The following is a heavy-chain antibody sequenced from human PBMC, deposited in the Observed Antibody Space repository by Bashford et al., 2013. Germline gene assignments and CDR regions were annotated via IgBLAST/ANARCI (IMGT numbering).Heavy chain of an antibody. D-gene: IGHD3-10*01. CDR2: ISRTSTYI. CDR3: ARDRVVHGVTYNYAMDV. V-gene: IGHV3-21*01. Sequence: VRQAPGRGLEWVSSISRTSTYIYYADSVKGRFTISRDNAKNSLSLQMDSLRAEDTAVYYCARDRVVHGVTYNYAMDVWGQGTTVTVSS. J-gene: IGHJ6*02.